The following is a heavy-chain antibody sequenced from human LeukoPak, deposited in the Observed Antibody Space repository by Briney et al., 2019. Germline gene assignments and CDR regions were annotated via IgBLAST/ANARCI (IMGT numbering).Heavy chain of an antibody. CDR3: ARQIRGWSADY. V-gene: IGHV1-69*01. J-gene: IGHJ4*02. CDR1: GGTFSSFL. CDR2: IVPIFGTV. D-gene: IGHD6-19*01. Sequence: SVKVSCKASGGTFSSFLITWVRQAPGQGLEWMGGIVPIFGTVTYAQKFQGRVTITADESTSTAYMELSSLRSEDTAVYYCARQIRGWSADYWGQGTLVTVSS.